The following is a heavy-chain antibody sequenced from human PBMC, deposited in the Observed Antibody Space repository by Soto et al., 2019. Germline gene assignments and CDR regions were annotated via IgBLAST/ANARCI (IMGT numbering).Heavy chain of an antibody. CDR1: GGPVSSGSYY. V-gene: IGHV4-61*01. CDR3: ARILSFGVVIFEYGMDV. J-gene: IGHJ6*02. D-gene: IGHD3-3*01. CDR2: IYYSGST. Sequence: PSETLSLTCTVSGGPVSSGSYYWSWIRQPPGKGLEWIGYIYYSGSTNYNPSLKSRVTISVDTSKNQFSLKLSSVTAADTAVYYCARILSFGVVIFEYGMDVWGQGTTVTVSS.